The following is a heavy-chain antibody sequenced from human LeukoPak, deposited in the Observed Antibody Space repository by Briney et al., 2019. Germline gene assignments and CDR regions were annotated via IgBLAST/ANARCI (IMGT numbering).Heavy chain of an antibody. CDR1: GFTFSTYA. Sequence: PGGSLRLSCAASGFTFSTYAVSWVRQAPGKGLEWVSATSGSGVSTYYADSVKGRFTISRDNSKNTLYLQMNSLRAEDTAVYYCAKDIPQVGSDSSGYALDYWGQGTLVTVSS. D-gene: IGHD3-22*01. V-gene: IGHV3-23*01. CDR3: AKDIPQVGSDSSGYALDY. J-gene: IGHJ4*02. CDR2: TSGSGVST.